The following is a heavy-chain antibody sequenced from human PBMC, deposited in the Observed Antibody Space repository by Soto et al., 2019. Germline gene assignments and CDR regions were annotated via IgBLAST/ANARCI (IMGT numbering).Heavy chain of an antibody. CDR3: ARDRGAAAGTRYYYGMDV. J-gene: IGHJ6*02. V-gene: IGHV3-33*01. Sequence: QVQLVECGGGVVQPGRSLRRSCAASGFTFGSYGMHWVRQAPGKGLEWVAVIWYDGTNKYYADSVKGRFTISRDNSKNTLYLQMNSLRAEDTAVYYCARDRGAAAGTRYYYGMDVWGQGTTVTVSS. D-gene: IGHD6-13*01. CDR1: GFTFGSYG. CDR2: IWYDGTNK.